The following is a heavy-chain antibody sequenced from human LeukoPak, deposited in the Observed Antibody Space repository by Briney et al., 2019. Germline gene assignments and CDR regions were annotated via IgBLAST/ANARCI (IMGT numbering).Heavy chain of an antibody. CDR1: RASTFTGAYN. CDR3: AGPILYDSTSYSL. Sequence: SGTLSLTPMLSRASTFTGAYNSGWSRQPPGKGLEWMGSIYHSGSSSDNPSLKSRLTLSIDTSRNQFSLTRKCVADADSVFYFCAGPILYDSTSYSLWGQGTVVTVSS. CDR2: IYHSGSS. J-gene: IGHJ4*02. D-gene: IGHD3-22*01. V-gene: IGHV4-39*01.